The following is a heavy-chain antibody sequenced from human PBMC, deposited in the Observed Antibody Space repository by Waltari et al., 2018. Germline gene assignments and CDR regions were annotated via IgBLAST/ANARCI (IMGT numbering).Heavy chain of an antibody. D-gene: IGHD5-18*01. CDR1: GFTFSSYA. J-gene: IGHJ4*02. V-gene: IGHV3-23*01. CDR2: ISGSGGSK. CDR3: AKDGYSYEQWTDDY. Sequence: EVQLLESGGGLVQPGGSLRLSCSASGFTFSSYAMSWVRPAPGKGLGWVSAISGSGGSKYYADSVKGRFNISRDNSKNTLYLQMNSLRAEEKAVYYWAKDGYSYEQWTDDYWGQGTLVTVSS.